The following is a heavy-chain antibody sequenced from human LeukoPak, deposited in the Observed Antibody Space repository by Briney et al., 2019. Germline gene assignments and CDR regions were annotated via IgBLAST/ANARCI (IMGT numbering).Heavy chain of an antibody. V-gene: IGHV3-53*01. J-gene: IGHJ4*02. CDR1: GFTVSSNY. Sequence: GGSLRLSCAASGFTVSSNYMSWVRQAPGKGLEWVSVIYSGGSTYYADSVKGRLTISRDNSKNTLYLQMNSLRAEDTAVYYCARGGEDYYDSSGYDYWGQGTLVTVSS. CDR2: IYSGGST. D-gene: IGHD3-22*01. CDR3: ARGGEDYYDSSGYDY.